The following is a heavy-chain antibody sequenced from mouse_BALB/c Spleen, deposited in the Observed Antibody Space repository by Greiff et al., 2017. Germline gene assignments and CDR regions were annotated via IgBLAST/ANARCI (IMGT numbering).Heavy chain of an antibody. CDR2: ISNGGGST. J-gene: IGHJ3*01. CDR3: ATYYDYVPFAY. Sequence: EVKLVESGGGLVQPGGSLKLSCAASGFTFSSYTMSWVRQTPEKRLEWVAYISNGGGSTYYPDTVKGRFTISRDNAKNTLYLQMSSLKSEDTAMYYCATYYDYVPFAYWGQGTLVTVSA. V-gene: IGHV5-12-2*01. CDR1: GFTFSSYT. D-gene: IGHD2-4*01.